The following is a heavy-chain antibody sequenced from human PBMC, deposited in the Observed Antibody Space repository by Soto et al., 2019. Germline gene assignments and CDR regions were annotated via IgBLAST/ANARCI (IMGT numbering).Heavy chain of an antibody. Sequence: GGSLRLSCAASGFTFSSYGMHWVRQAPGKGLEWVAVIWYDGSNKYYADSVKGRFTISRDNSKNTLYLQMNSLRAEDTAVYYCAREGPGSSSYDYWGQGTLVTVSS. J-gene: IGHJ4*02. CDR3: AREGPGSSSYDY. CDR1: GFTFSSYG. CDR2: IWYDGSNK. D-gene: IGHD6-6*01. V-gene: IGHV3-33*01.